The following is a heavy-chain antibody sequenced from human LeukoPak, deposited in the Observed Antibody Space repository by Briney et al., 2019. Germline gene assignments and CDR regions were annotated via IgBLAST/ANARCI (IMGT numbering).Heavy chain of an antibody. CDR3: ARTIVGATNGDLDY. J-gene: IGHJ4*02. CDR1: ADSISRSY. V-gene: IGHV4-39*01. CDR2: IYYSGST. Sequence: SETLSLTCTVSADSISRSYWGWIRQPPGKGLEWIGSIYYSGSTYYNPSLKSRVTISVDTSKNQFSLKLSSVTAADTAVYYCARTIVGATNGDLDYWGQGTLVTVSS. D-gene: IGHD1-26*01.